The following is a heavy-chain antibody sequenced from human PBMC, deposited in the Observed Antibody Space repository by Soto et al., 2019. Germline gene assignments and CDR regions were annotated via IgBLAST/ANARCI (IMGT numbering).Heavy chain of an antibody. J-gene: IGHJ4*02. D-gene: IGHD6-19*01. V-gene: IGHV3-23*01. CDR3: AKDPTKRYSSGWFDY. CDR2: ISGSGGST. Sequence: GSLRLSCAASGFTFSSYAMSWVRQAPGKGLEWVSAISGSGGSTYYADSVKGRFTISRDNSKNTLYLQMNSLRAEDTAVYYCAKDPTKRYSSGWFDYWGQGTLVTVSS. CDR1: GFTFSSYA.